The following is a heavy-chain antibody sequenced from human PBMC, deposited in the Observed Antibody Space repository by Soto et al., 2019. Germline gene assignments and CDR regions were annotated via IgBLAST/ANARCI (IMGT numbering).Heavy chain of an antibody. V-gene: IGHV1-18*01. D-gene: IGHD2-15*01. J-gene: IGHJ6*02. CDR3: ARGQGEYCSGGSCYANYYYHGLDV. CDR2: ITAYNGHT. CDR1: AYRFNTYG. Sequence: ASVKVSCKASAYRFNTYGITWVRQAPGQRLEWMGWITAYNGHTNSAQKLQDRVTMTTDISTSTAYMELRSLRSDDTAVYYCARGQGEYCSGGSCYANYYYHGLDVWGQGTTVTAP.